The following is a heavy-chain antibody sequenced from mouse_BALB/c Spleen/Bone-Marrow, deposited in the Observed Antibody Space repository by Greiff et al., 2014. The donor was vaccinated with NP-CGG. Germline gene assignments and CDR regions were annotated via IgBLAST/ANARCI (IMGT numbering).Heavy chain of an antibody. CDR1: GYSFTGYF. CDR2: INPFNGDT. CDR3: GRWGDGYYYAMDY. Sequence: VQLKESGPDLVKPGASVKLSCKASGYSFTGYFLNWVRQSHGKSLEWIGRINPFNGDTFYNQKFKGKATLTVDKSSTTAHMELLGLTSEDSAVYYCGRWGDGYYYAMDYWGQGTSVTVSS. J-gene: IGHJ4*01. D-gene: IGHD2-3*01. V-gene: IGHV1-37*01.